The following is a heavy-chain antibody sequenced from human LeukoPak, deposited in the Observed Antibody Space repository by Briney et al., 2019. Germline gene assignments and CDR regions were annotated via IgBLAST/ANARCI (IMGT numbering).Heavy chain of an antibody. V-gene: IGHV2-5*01. J-gene: IGHJ4*02. CDR2: ISWNDDK. Sequence: SGPTLVNPTQTLTLTCTFSGFSLSTSGVGVGWIRQPPGKALEWLALISWNDDKRYSPSLKSRLTITKDTSKNQVVLTMTNMDPVDTATYYCAHSRAYYDFWSGYSRFDYWGQGTLVTVSS. CDR1: GFSLSTSGVG. CDR3: AHSRAYYDFWSGYSRFDY. D-gene: IGHD3-3*01.